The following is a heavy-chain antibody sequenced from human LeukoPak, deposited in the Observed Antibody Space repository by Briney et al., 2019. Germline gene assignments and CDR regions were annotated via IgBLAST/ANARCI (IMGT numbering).Heavy chain of an antibody. D-gene: IGHD5-18*01. V-gene: IGHV3-30*18. Sequence: GGSLRLSCAASGFTFSSYGMHWVRQAPGKGLEWVAVISYDGSNKYYADSVKGRFTISRDNSKNTLYLQMNSLRAEDTAVYYCAKGFEYSYGGRHFDYWGQGTLVTVSS. CDR2: ISYDGSNK. CDR1: GFTFSSYG. CDR3: AKGFEYSYGGRHFDY. J-gene: IGHJ4*02.